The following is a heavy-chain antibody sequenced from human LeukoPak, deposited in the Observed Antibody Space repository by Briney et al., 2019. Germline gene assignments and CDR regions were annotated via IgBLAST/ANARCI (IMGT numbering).Heavy chain of an antibody. CDR3: AKEQAVAGTPFGY. Sequence: PGRSLILSCAASGFTLSSYGMHWVRQAPGKGLEWVAVISYDGSNKYYADSVKGRFTISRDNSKNTLYLQMNSLRAEDTAVYYCAKEQAVAGTPFGYWGQGTLVTVSS. J-gene: IGHJ4*02. CDR2: ISYDGSNK. D-gene: IGHD6-19*01. CDR1: GFTLSSYG. V-gene: IGHV3-30*18.